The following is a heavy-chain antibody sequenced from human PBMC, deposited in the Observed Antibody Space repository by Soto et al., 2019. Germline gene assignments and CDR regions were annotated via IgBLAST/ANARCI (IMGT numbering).Heavy chain of an antibody. V-gene: IGHV1-2*02. D-gene: IGHD3-16*01. CDR2: INPNSGMT. Sequence: ASVKVSCKASGYTFTGSYLHWVRQAPGQDLEWMGWINPNSGMTNSVQKFQGRVTMTRDTSISTAYMELSRLNSDDTAVYYCARTEMTTFPNFAYWGQGTPVTVSS. J-gene: IGHJ4*02. CDR3: ARTEMTTFPNFAY. CDR1: GYTFTGSY.